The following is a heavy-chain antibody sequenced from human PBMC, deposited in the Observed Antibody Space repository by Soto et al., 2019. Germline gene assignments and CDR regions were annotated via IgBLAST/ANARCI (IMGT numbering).Heavy chain of an antibody. CDR1: GVSINSGDYY. J-gene: IGHJ5*02. CDR2: IYYSGST. Sequence: PSETLSLTCTVSGVSINSGDYYWSWIRQPPGKGLEWIGYIYYSGSTYYNPSLKSRVSISADTSKNQFSLKLSSVTAADTAVYYCARAKGLVTVTTSWFDPWGQGTLVTVSS. CDR3: ARAKGLVTVTTSWFDP. D-gene: IGHD4-17*01. V-gene: IGHV4-30-4*01.